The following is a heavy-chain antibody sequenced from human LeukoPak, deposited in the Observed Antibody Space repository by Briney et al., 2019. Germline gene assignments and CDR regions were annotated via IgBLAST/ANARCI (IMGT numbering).Heavy chain of an antibody. J-gene: IGHJ4*02. V-gene: IGHV4-4*02. CDR3: AREGGFFRPLDY. CDR1: GGSVTSTNW. D-gene: IGHD3-3*01. Sequence: SGTLSLTCGVSGGSVTSTNWWTWVRQPPGKGLEWIGEVHLDGRTNYNPSLKSRLTISVDLSENHISLKLTSVTAADTAVYYCAREGGFFRPLDYSGEGTLVTVSS. CDR2: VHLDGRT.